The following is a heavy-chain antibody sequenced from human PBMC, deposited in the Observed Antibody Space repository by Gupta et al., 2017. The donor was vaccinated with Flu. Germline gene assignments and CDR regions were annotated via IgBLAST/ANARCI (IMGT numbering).Heavy chain of an antibody. D-gene: IGHD2-8*02. CDR1: GYSFTTFW. CDR2: IDPSDSYT. J-gene: IGHJ3*01. CDR3: AMAVSASGGLDL. Sequence: EVQLVQSGPEVKKPGESLRISCEGSGYSFTTFWITWVRQVPGKGPEWMAKIDPSDSYTKYNPSFESHVTLSVDKSISTAYLHWGSVKASDTAIYYCAMAVSASGGLDLWGQGTMVIVSS. V-gene: IGHV5-10-1*01.